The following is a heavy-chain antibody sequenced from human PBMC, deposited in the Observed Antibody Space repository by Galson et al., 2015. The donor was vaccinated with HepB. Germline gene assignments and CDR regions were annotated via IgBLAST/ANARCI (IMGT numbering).Heavy chain of an antibody. CDR3: ARGDILVVVTAMGFDH. CDR1: GILFSDYY. J-gene: IGHJ4*02. V-gene: IGHV3-11*06. CDR2: ISSDGYT. Sequence: SLRLSCAVSGILFSDYYMNWIRQAPGKGLEWVAHISSDGYTNYADSVKGRFTISRDNAKNSLHLQMNSLRVEDTGIYYCARGDILVVVTAMGFDHWGKGTLVTVSS. D-gene: IGHD2-21*02.